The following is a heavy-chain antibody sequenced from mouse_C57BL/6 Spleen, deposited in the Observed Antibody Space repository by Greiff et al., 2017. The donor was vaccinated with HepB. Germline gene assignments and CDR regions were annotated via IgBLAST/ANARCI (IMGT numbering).Heavy chain of an antibody. Sequence: QVQLQESGAELVKPGASVKISCKASGYAFSSYWMNWVKQRPGKGLEWIGQIYPGDGDTNYNGKFKGKATLTADKSSSTAYMQLSSLTSEDSAVYFCARGPGYYGSSSRFAYWGQGTLVTVSA. CDR2: IYPGDGDT. CDR3: ARGPGYYGSSSRFAY. V-gene: IGHV1-80*01. D-gene: IGHD1-1*01. J-gene: IGHJ3*01. CDR1: GYAFSSYW.